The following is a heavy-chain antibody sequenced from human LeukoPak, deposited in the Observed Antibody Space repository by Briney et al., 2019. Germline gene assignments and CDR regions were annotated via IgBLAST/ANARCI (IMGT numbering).Heavy chain of an antibody. Sequence: PSETLSLTCTVSGVSISSSSYYCGWIRQPPGKGLEWIGSMYYSGSTYYNPSLKSPVTMSVDTSKNQVSLKLSSVTAADTAVYYCARHTAFGSWSSFYYYYMDVWGKGTTVTVSS. D-gene: IGHD5-18*01. CDR3: ARHTAFGSWSSFYYYYMDV. CDR2: MYYSGST. CDR1: GVSISSSSYY. J-gene: IGHJ6*03. V-gene: IGHV4-39*01.